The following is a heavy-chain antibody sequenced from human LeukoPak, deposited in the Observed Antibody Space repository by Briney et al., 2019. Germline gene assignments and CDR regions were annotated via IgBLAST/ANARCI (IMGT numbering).Heavy chain of an antibody. V-gene: IGHV3-21*04. D-gene: IGHD5-12*01. Sequence: PGGSLRLSCAASGFTFSSYSMNWVRQAPGKGLEWVSSISSSSSYIYYADSVKGRFTISRDNSKNTLYLQMNSLRAEDTAVYYCASYPVDNYWGQGTLVTVSS. J-gene: IGHJ4*02. CDR1: GFTFSSYS. CDR3: ASYPVDNY. CDR2: ISSSSSYI.